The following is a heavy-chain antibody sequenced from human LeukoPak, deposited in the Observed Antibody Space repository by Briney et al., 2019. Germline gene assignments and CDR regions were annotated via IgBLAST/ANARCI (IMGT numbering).Heavy chain of an antibody. J-gene: IGHJ4*02. D-gene: IGHD3-10*01. V-gene: IGHV3-13*01. CDR1: GFTFSSYV. CDR2: IGTAGDT. Sequence: GGSVRLSCAASGFTFSSYVMHWVRQATGKGLEWVSAIGTAGDTYYPGSVKGRFTISRENAKNSLYLQMNSLRAGDTAVYYCARGLSGSGDFDYWGQGTLVTVSS. CDR3: ARGLSGSGDFDY.